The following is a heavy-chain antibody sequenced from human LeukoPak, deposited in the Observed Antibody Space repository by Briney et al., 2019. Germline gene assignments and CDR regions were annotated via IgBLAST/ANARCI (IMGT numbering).Heavy chain of an antibody. D-gene: IGHD3-22*01. CDR2: IYHGGTT. V-gene: IGHV4-38-2*02. CDR1: GYSISSGYY. CDR3: ARHDSSGPYNAFDV. J-gene: IGHJ3*01. Sequence: SETLSLTCTVSGYSISSGYYWGWIRQPPGRGLEWIGSIYHGGTTYYNPSLKSRVTISVDTSKNQFSLKVSSVTAADTAVYYCARHDSSGPYNAFDVWGQGTMVTVSS.